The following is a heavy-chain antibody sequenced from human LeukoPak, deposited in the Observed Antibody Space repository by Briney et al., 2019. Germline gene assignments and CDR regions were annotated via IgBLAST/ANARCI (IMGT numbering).Heavy chain of an antibody. J-gene: IGHJ4*02. D-gene: IGHD3-10*01. CDR3: TRADFGSGVQTPAFDY. V-gene: IGHV3-49*03. CDR2: TRTKTYGGTT. CDR1: GFTFGDFP. Sequence: GGSLRLSCTTSGFTFGDFPMSWFRQAPGKGLEWVGFTRTKTYGGTTEYAASVKGRFTLSRDDSKSIAYLQMHSLKTEDTAVYYCTRADFGSGVQTPAFDYWGQGTLVTVSS.